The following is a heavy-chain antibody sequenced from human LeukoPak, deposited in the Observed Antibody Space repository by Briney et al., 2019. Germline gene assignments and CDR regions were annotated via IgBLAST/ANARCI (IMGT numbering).Heavy chain of an antibody. CDR3: ARDFDYGDYIDF. Sequence: GGSLILSCVASGFTFSTYTFNWVRQAPGKGLEWLSYISSGGLTIFYADSVKGRFTIPRDNTKNAIYLDMTNLRAEDTAVYYCARDFDYGDYIDFWGQGTLVAVSS. J-gene: IGHJ4*02. CDR2: ISSGGLTI. D-gene: IGHD4/OR15-4a*01. V-gene: IGHV3-48*04. CDR1: GFTFSTYT.